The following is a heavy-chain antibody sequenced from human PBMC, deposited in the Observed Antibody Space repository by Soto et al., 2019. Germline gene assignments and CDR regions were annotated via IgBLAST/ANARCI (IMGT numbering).Heavy chain of an antibody. CDR2: INRDGSRT. J-gene: IGHJ4*02. V-gene: IGHV3-74*01. CDR3: ARGASGSYYVDY. Sequence: EVQLVESGGGLVQPGGSLRLSCAASGFTFSSYWMHWVRQAPGKGLVWVSRINRDGSRTDYADSVKGRFADSRDNAKNTLFLQINSLSAEDTAVYYCARGASGSYYVDYWGQGTLVTVSS. CDR1: GFTFSSYW. D-gene: IGHD1-26*01.